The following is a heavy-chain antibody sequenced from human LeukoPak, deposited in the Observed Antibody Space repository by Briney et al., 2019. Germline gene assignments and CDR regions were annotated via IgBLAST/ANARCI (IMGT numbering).Heavy chain of an antibody. CDR1: GFTFRSYA. CDR2: IWYDGSSE. J-gene: IGHJ4*02. D-gene: IGHD3-10*01. Sequence: GGSLRLSCATSGFTFRSYAMHWVRQAPGKGLEWVAVIWYDGSSEYYAESMKGRFTISRDNSKSTMYLQMNSLRDEDTGVYYCARDGALALIRGVVSKGKYYFDYWGQGSLVTVSS. V-gene: IGHV3-33*01. CDR3: ARDGALALIRGVVSKGKYYFDY.